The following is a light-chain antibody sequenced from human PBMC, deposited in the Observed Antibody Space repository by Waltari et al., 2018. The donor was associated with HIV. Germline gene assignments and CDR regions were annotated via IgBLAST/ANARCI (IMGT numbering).Light chain of an antibody. J-gene: IGLJ3*02. CDR1: DSNIGRNT. Sequence: QSVLTQPPSASGTPGQRVSIPCSGPDSNIGRNTVNWYQHLPGTAPKLLMYNNNERPSGVPDLFSGSKSGTSASLAISGLQSDDEANYYCATWDDSLRGRVFGGGTKLTVL. V-gene: IGLV1-44*01. CDR3: ATWDDSLRGRV. CDR2: NNN.